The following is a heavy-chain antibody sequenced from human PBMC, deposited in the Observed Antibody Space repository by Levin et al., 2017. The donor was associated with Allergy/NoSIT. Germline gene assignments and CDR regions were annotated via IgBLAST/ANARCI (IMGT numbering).Heavy chain of an antibody. CDR1: GFTFRSYA. CDR3: ATGTPLSFDY. Sequence: SCAASGFTFRSYAMHWVRQAPGKGLEWVAFISYDGSEKFYADSVKGRFTISRDNSRNTLSLQMNSLRTDDTAIYFCATGTPLSFDYWGQGTLVTVSS. D-gene: IGHD1-7*01. V-gene: IGHV3-30*04. J-gene: IGHJ4*02. CDR2: ISYDGSEK.